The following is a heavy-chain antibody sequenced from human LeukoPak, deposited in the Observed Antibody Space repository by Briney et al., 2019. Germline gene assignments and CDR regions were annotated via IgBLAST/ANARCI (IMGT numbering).Heavy chain of an antibody. D-gene: IGHD3-22*01. CDR1: GGSISSSSYH. Sequence: SETLSLTCTVSGGSISSSSYHWGWIRQPPGKGLEWIGTIYYSGSTYYNPSLKSRVTISVDTSKNRFSLKLSSVTAADTAVYYCARDPEVGGSSGFDYWGQGTLVTVSS. J-gene: IGHJ4*02. CDR3: ARDPEVGGSSGFDY. V-gene: IGHV4-39*02. CDR2: IYYSGST.